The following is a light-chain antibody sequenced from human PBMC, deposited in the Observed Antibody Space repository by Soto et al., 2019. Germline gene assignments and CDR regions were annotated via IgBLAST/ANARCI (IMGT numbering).Light chain of an antibody. V-gene: IGLV1-51*02. Sequence: QSVLTQPPSVSAAPGQKVTISCSGSSSNIGNNYISWYQQLPGTAPKLLIYENNKRPSGIPDRFSGSKSGTSATLGITGLQTGDEADYYCGKWDSSLSADVFGTGTKVTVL. J-gene: IGLJ1*01. CDR2: ENN. CDR3: GKWDSSLSADV. CDR1: SSNIGNNY.